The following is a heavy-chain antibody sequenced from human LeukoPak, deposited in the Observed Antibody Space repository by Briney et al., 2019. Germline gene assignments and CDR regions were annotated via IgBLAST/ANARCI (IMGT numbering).Heavy chain of an antibody. J-gene: IGHJ4*02. V-gene: IGHV1-69*13. CDR3: SCYYDSSGYRTDY. Sequence: ASVKVSCKASGGTFSSYAISWVRQAPGQGLEWMGGIIPIFGTANYAQKFQGRVTITADESTSTAYMELSSLRSEDTAVYYCSCYYDSSGYRTDYWGQGTLLTVSS. CDR1: GGTFSSYA. CDR2: IIPIFGTA. D-gene: IGHD3-22*01.